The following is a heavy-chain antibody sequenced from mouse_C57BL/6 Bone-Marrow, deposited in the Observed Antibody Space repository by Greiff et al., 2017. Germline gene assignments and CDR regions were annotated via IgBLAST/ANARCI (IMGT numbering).Heavy chain of an antibody. CDR3: ARRGTTR. CDR2: IDPSDSYT. Sequence: QVQLQQPGAELVKPGASVKLSCKASGYTFTSYWMQWVQQRPGQGLEWIGEIDPSDSYTNYNQKFKGKATLTVDTSSSTAYMQLSSLTSEDSAVYYCARRGTTRWGQGTTLTVSS. CDR1: GYTFTSYW. J-gene: IGHJ2*01. D-gene: IGHD2-14*01. V-gene: IGHV1-50*01.